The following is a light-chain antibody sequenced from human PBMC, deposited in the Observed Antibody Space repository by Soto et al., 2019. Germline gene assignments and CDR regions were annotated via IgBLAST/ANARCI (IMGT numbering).Light chain of an antibody. CDR2: AAS. CDR1: QGISSY. V-gene: IGKV1-8*01. J-gene: IGKJ3*01. CDR3: QQYYSYPRVT. Sequence: AIRMTQSPSSFSASTGDRVTITCRASQGISSYLAWYQQKPGKAPKLLIYAASTLQSGVPSRFSGSRAGTEFTLTISCLQSEDFATYYCQQYYSYPRVTFGPGTKVDIK.